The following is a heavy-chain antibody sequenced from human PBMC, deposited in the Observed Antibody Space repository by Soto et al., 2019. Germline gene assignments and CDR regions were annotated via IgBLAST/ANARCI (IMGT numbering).Heavy chain of an antibody. D-gene: IGHD3-9*01. V-gene: IGHV4-59*08. Sequence: QVQLQESGPGLVKPSETLSLTCTVSGGSISSYYWSWIRQPPGKGLEWIGYIYYSGSTNYNPSLTSRVTISVHTSKNPFPTKLSSVTAADTAVYYCARLHSPYYDILTGPRWFDPWGQGTLVTVSS. CDR2: IYYSGST. CDR1: GGSISSYY. CDR3: ARLHSPYYDILTGPRWFDP. J-gene: IGHJ5*02.